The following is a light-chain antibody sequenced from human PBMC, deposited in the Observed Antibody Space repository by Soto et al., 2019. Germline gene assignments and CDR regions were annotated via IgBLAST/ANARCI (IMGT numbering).Light chain of an antibody. J-gene: IGKJ2*01. Sequence: EIVLTQSPGTLSLSPGERATLSCRASQTVNSSYLAWYQRKPGQAPRLLMFGASTRATGIPARFSGSGSGTDFTLTITGLQSEDFAVYYCQQYKSWPYTFGQGTKVDIK. CDR2: GAS. CDR1: QTVNSSY. CDR3: QQYKSWPYT. V-gene: IGKV3-20*01.